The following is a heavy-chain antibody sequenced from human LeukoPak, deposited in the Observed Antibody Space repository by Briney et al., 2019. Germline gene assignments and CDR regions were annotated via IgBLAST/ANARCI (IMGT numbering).Heavy chain of an antibody. D-gene: IGHD3-16*02. Sequence: PGGSLRLSCVASGFIFSNHWMTWVRQAPGKGLEWVANINREGSEIYYVDSVGGRFTISRDNAKNSLYLQMNSLRAEDTAVYYCARRYMATLAEDFDYWGQGTLVTVSS. CDR1: GFIFSNHW. V-gene: IGHV3-7*01. CDR2: INREGSEI. J-gene: IGHJ4*02. CDR3: ARRYMATLAEDFDY.